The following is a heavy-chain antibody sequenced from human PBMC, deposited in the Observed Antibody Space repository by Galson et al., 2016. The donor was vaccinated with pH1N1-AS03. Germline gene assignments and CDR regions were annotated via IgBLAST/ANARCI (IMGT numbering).Heavy chain of an antibody. V-gene: IGHV3-48*02. J-gene: IGHJ4*02. Sequence: SLRLSCAASGFPFNIYSMNWVRQAPGKGLEWISYMTSDMKTIKYADSVRGRFTISRDNVRNSLYLQMSSLGDEDTAIYYCARSVQYSFDYWGQGILVTVSS. CDR3: ARSVQYSFDY. CDR1: GFPFNIYS. D-gene: IGHD5/OR15-5a*01. CDR2: MTSDMKTI.